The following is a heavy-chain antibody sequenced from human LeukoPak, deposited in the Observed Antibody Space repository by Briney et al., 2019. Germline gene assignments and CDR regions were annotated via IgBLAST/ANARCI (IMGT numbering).Heavy chain of an antibody. CDR3: SGGVIAAVGNDFDY. J-gene: IGHJ4*02. V-gene: IGHV4-4*07. D-gene: IGHD6-13*01. CDR1: GDSISYFY. CDR2: VASSGNT. Sequence: PSETLSLTCSVSGDSISYFYWSWIRQAAGQGLEWIGRVASSGNTAYNASLKSRVTMSVDTSKKQLSLNMIPFTAAHTAVYYCSGGVIAAVGNDFDYWGQGTVVTVSS.